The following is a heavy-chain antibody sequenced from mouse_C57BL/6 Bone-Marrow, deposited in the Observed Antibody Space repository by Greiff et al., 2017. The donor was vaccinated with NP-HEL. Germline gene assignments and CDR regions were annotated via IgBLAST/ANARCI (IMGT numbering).Heavy chain of an antibody. CDR2: IDPEDGDT. CDR3: TLLLLGDYAMDY. V-gene: IGHV14-1*01. D-gene: IGHD1-1*01. CDR1: GFNIKDYY. Sequence: VQLQQSGAELVRPGASVRLSCTASGFNIKDYYMHWVKQRPEQGLEWIGRIDPEDGDTEYAPKFQGKATMTADTSSNTAYLQLSSLTSEDTAVYYCTLLLLGDYAMDYWGQGTSVTVSS. J-gene: IGHJ4*01.